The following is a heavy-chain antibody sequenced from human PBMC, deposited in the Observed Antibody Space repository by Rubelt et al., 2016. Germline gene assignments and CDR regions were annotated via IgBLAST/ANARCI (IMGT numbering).Heavy chain of an antibody. J-gene: IGHJ4*02. Sequence: QVQLVQSGAEVKKPRASVKVSCKASGYTFTSYGISWVRRAPGEGLEWMGWISAYNGNTNNAQKIQGRGTRTTDTSTSTAYMELRSLRSDDTAVYYCARERDDYGDYWGQGTLVTVSS. V-gene: IGHV1-18*01. CDR2: ISAYNGNT. D-gene: IGHD5-24*01. CDR3: ARERDDYGDY. CDR1: GYTFTSYG.